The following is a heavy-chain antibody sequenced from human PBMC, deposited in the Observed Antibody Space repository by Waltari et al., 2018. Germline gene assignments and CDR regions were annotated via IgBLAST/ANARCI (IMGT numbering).Heavy chain of an antibody. J-gene: IGHJ3*02. CDR1: GYSISSGYY. D-gene: IGHD3-9*01. CDR2: IYHSGST. CDR3: ARQAGIRYFDWYGAFDI. Sequence: QVQLQESGPGLVKPSETLSLTCAVSGYSISSGYYWGWIRQPPGKGLEWIGSIYHSGSTDYNPSLKSRVTISVDTSKNQFFLKLSSVTAADTAVYYCARQAGIRYFDWYGAFDIWGQGTMVTVSS. V-gene: IGHV4-38-2*01.